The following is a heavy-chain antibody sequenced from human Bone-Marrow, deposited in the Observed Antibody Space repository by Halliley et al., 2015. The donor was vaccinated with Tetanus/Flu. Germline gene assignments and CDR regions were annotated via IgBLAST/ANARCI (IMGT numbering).Heavy chain of an antibody. Sequence: SLRLSCAASGFTFSNYWMTWFRQAPGKGLEWVANINQDGNQKNYVDSVRGRFTISRDNAQNSLCLQMDSLRVEDTAVYYCARDRSYYDNSGIGGCGGQGTLVTVSS. D-gene: IGHD3-22*01. V-gene: IGHV3-7*03. J-gene: IGHJ4*02. CDR1: GFTFSNYW. CDR2: INQDGNQK. CDR3: ARDRSYYDNSGIGGC.